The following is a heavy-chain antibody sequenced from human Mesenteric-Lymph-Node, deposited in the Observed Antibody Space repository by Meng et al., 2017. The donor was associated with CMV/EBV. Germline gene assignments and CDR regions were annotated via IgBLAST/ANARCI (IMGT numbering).Heavy chain of an antibody. Sequence: KASGYTFTSYYMHWVRQAPGQGLEWVGIINPSGGSTSYAQKFQGRVTMTRDTSTSTVYMELSSLRSEDTAVYYCARGGIAVAGHFDYWGQGTLVTVSS. CDR2: INPSGGST. CDR3: ARGGIAVAGHFDY. CDR1: GYTFTSYY. D-gene: IGHD6-19*01. J-gene: IGHJ4*02. V-gene: IGHV1-46*01.